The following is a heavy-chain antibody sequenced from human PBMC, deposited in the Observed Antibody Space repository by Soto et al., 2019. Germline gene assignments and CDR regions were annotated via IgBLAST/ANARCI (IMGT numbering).Heavy chain of an antibody. J-gene: IGHJ3*02. V-gene: IGHV1-18*01. CDR2: VSAYNDNI. Sequence: QVLLVQSGGEVKKPGASVKVSCKASGYTFSSYGINWVRQAPGQGLEWLGWVSAYNDNIDYAQTLQGRVTMPTDKSTNTAYMELRNLRSDETAGYYCGRGNYYDRRGYFSALDIWGQGTMVTVSS. D-gene: IGHD3-22*01. CDR3: GRGNYYDRRGYFSALDI. CDR1: GYTFSSYG.